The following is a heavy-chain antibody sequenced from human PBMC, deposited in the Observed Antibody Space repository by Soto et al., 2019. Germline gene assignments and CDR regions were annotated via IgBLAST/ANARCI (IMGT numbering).Heavy chain of an antibody. CDR3: ARVMSVVPFDGWIVVVPAAMRDYYYYMDV. CDR2: INAGNGNT. CDR1: GYTFTSYA. D-gene: IGHD2-2*01. J-gene: IGHJ6*03. V-gene: IGHV1-3*01. Sequence: ASVKVSCKASGYTFTSYAMHWVRQAPGQRLEWMGWINAGNGNTKYSQKFQGRVTITRDTSASTAYMELSSLRSEDTAVYYCARVMSVVPFDGWIVVVPAAMRDYYYYMDVWGKGTTVTVSS.